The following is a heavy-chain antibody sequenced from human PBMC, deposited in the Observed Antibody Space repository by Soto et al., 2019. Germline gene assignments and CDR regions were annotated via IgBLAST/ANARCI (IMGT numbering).Heavy chain of an antibody. CDR3: TTGPHDYGDGDAFDI. CDR1: GFTFSNAW. J-gene: IGHJ3*02. Sequence: EVQLVESGGGLVKPGGSLRLSCAASGFTFSNAWMSWVRQAPGKGLEWVGRIKSKTDGGTTDYAAPVKGRFTISRDDSKKTLYLQMNSLKTEDTAVYYFTTGPHDYGDGDAFDIWGQGTMVTVSS. D-gene: IGHD4-17*01. V-gene: IGHV3-15*01. CDR2: IKSKTDGGTT.